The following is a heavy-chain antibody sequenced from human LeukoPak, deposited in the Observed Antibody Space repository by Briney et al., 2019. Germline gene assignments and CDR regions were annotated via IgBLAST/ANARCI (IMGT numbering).Heavy chain of an antibody. V-gene: IGHV3-53*01. CDR3: ARDWSHRCFDY. CDR1: GFTISSNY. D-gene: IGHD3-3*01. CDR2: IYAGGST. J-gene: IGHJ4*02. Sequence: GGSLRLSCAASGFTISSNYMSWVRQAPGKGLEWVSVIYAGGSTYYADSVKGRFTISRDNSKNTLYLQMNSLRAEDTAVYYCARDWSHRCFDYWGQGTLVTVSS.